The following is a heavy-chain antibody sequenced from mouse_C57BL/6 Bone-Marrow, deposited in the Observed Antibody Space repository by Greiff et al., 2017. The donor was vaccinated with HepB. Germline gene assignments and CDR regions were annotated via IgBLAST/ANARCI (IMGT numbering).Heavy chain of an antibody. Sequence: QVQLKQPGAELVMPGASVKLSCKASGYTFTSYWMHWVKQRPGQGLEWIGEILPGSGSTNYNEKFKGKATFTADTSSNTAYMQLSSLTTEDSAIYYCARGLGYWGQGTSVTVSS. CDR2: ILPGSGST. V-gene: IGHV1-9*01. D-gene: IGHD2-10*02. CDR1: GYTFTSYW. CDR3: ARGLGY. J-gene: IGHJ4*01.